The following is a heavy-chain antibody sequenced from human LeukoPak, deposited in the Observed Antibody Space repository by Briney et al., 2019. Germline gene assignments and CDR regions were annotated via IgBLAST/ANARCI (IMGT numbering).Heavy chain of an antibody. CDR1: GYTFTSYA. J-gene: IGHJ4*02. D-gene: IGHD6-6*01. Sequence: ASVKVSCKASGYTFTSYAISWVRQAPGQGLEWMGWISAYNGNTNYAQKFQGRVTMTTDTSTSTAYMELRSLTPDDTAVYYCARERYASSSSDYWGQGTLVTVSS. V-gene: IGHV1-18*01. CDR3: ARERYASSSSDY. CDR2: ISAYNGNT.